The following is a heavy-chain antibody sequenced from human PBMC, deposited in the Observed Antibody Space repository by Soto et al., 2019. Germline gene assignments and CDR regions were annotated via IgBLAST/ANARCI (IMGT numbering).Heavy chain of an antibody. CDR1: GGSFSGYY. J-gene: IGHJ6*02. V-gene: IGHV4-34*01. Sequence: SETLSLTCAVYGGSFSGYYWSWIRQPPGKGLEWIGEINHSGSTNYNPSLKSRVTISVDTSKNQCSLKLSSVTAADTAVYYCARGPGRYNWNYYYYYGMDVWGQGTTVTVSS. D-gene: IGHD1-20*01. CDR3: ARGPGRYNWNYYYYYGMDV. CDR2: INHSGST.